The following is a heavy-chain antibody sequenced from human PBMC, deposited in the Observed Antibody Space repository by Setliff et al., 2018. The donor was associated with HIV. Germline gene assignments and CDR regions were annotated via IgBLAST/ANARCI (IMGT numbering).Heavy chain of an antibody. V-gene: IGHV1-3*03. D-gene: IGHD3-16*01. Sequence: GASVKVSCKASGYTFSTYGIHWMRQAPGQRPEYMGWINTANGNTKYSQDLLGRVSITMDTSASTSYMELSSLRSQDMAVYYCARDFLGDGYMDVWGKGTTVTVSS. CDR2: INTANGNT. CDR3: ARDFLGDGYMDV. CDR1: GYTFSTYG. J-gene: IGHJ6*03.